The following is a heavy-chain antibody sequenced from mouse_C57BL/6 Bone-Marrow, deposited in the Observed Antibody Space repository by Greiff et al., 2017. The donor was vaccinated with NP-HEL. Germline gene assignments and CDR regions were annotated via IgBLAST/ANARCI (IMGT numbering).Heavy chain of an antibody. CDR2: IDPSDSYT. V-gene: IGHV1-69*01. CDR1: GYTFTSYW. J-gene: IGHJ1*03. CDR3: ASLVPWYFDV. D-gene: IGHD2-10*02. Sequence: QVQLQQPGAELVMPGASVKLSCKASGYTFTSYWMHWVKQRPGQVLEWIGEIDPSDSYTNYNQKFKGKSTLTVDKSSSTAYMQLSSLTSEDSAVYYCASLVPWYFDVWGTGTTVTVSS.